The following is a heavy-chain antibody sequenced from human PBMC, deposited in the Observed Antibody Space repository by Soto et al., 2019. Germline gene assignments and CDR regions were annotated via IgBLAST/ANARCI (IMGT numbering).Heavy chain of an antibody. D-gene: IGHD2-15*01. Sequence: SETLCLTCTVSGGSISSVGYYWSWIRQHPGKGLEWIGYIYYSGSTYYNPSLKSRVTISVDTSKNQFSLKLSSVTAADTAVYYCARENLIGYCSGGSSICDYFDYWGQGTLVTVSS. CDR3: ARENLIGYCSGGSSICDYFDY. J-gene: IGHJ4*02. V-gene: IGHV4-31*02. CDR2: IYYSGST. CDR1: GGSISSVGYY.